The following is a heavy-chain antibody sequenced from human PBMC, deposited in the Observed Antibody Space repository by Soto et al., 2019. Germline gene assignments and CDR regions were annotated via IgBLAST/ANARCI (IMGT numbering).Heavy chain of an antibody. D-gene: IGHD6-13*01. J-gene: IGHJ5*01. Sequence: EVQLVESGGGLVQPGGSLRLSCAASGFTFSSYSMNWVRQAPGKGLEWVSYISSSSSTIYYADSVKGRFTISRDNAKNSLYLQMNSLRAEDTAVYYCARHPERIAQIGWFDSWGQGTLVTVSS. CDR3: ARHPERIAQIGWFDS. CDR1: GFTFSSYS. CDR2: ISSSSSTI. V-gene: IGHV3-48*01.